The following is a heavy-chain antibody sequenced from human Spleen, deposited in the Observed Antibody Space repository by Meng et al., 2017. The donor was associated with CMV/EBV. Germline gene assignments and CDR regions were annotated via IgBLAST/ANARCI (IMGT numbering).Heavy chain of an antibody. V-gene: IGHV3-74*01. J-gene: IGHJ5*02. CDR2: INSDGSST. CDR1: GFTFSSHW. Sequence: GESLKISCAASGFTFSSHWMHWVRQVPGKGLVWVSRINSDGSSTSSADSVKGRFTISRDNSKNTLYLQMNSLRAEDTAVYYCAKERIYGSGSYWDFDPWGQGTLVTVSS. CDR3: AKERIYGSGSYWDFDP. D-gene: IGHD3-10*01.